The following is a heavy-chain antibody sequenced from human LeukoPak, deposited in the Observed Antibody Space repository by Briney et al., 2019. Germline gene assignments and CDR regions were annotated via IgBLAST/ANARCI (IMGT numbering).Heavy chain of an antibody. CDR1: GGTFSSYT. CDR2: IIPILGIA. J-gene: IGHJ4*02. CDR3: ARGFIMLGRDGYNYSDY. V-gene: IGHV1-69*02. D-gene: IGHD5-24*01. Sequence: SVKVSCKASGGTFSSYTISWVRQAPGQGLEWMGRIIPILGIANYAQKFQGRVTITADKSTSTAYMELSSLRSEDTAVYYCARGFIMLGRDGYNYSDYWGQGTLVTVSS.